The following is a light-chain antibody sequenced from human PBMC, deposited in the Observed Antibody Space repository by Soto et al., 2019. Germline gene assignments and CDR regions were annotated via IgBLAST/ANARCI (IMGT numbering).Light chain of an antibody. CDR1: QSVSNY. Sequence: EIVLTQSPATLSLSPGERATLSCRASQSVSNYLAWYQQKPGQAPRLLIYDASNRATDIPARFSGSGSGIDFTLTISRLGPEDFAVYYCQQRSDWPPTFGGGTEVEIK. CDR3: QQRSDWPPT. J-gene: IGKJ4*01. CDR2: DAS. V-gene: IGKV3-11*01.